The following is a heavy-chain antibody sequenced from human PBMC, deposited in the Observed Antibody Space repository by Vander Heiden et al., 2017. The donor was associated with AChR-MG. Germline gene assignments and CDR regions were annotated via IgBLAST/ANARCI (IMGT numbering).Heavy chain of an antibody. V-gene: IGHV2-5*02. J-gene: IGHJ4*02. D-gene: IGHD3-22*01. CDR3: AHRSYYYDSSGYYRPYFDY. CDR2: IYWDDDE. Sequence: QTTLKESGPTRVKPTQTLTLTCTFSGFPLSTSGVGVGWIRQPPGKDLEWLALIYWDDDERYSPSLTSRLTITKDTPKNQVVLTMPNMDPVDTATYYWAHRSYYYDSSGYYRPYFDYWGQGTLVTVSS. CDR1: GFPLSTSGVG.